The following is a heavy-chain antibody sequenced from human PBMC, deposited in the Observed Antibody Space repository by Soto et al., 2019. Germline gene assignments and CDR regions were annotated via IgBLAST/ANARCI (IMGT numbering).Heavy chain of an antibody. CDR3: AKQNTYYDILTGYYTFDY. J-gene: IGHJ4*02. CDR1: GFTFSSYA. CDR2: ISGSGGST. Sequence: GGSLRLSCAASGFTFSSYAMSWVRQAPGKGLEWVSAISGSGGSTYYADSVKGRFTISRDNSKNTLYLQMNSLRAEDTAVYYCAKQNTYYDILTGYYTFDYWGQGTLVTVSS. D-gene: IGHD3-9*01. V-gene: IGHV3-23*01.